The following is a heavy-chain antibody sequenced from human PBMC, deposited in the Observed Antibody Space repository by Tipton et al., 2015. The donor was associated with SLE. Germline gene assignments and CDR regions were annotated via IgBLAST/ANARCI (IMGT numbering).Heavy chain of an antibody. CDR1: GFTFDDYT. J-gene: IGHJ6*02. D-gene: IGHD5-18*01. CDR3: AGGYSYGFYCYYAMDG. CDR2: IYSNDDT. V-gene: IGHV3-66*01. Sequence: SLRLSCAASGFTFDDYTMHWVRQAPGKGLEWVSIIYSNDDTYYADSVKGRFTISRDNSKNTLYLQMNSLRADDTAVYYCAGGYSYGFYCYYAMDGWGQGTTVTVPS.